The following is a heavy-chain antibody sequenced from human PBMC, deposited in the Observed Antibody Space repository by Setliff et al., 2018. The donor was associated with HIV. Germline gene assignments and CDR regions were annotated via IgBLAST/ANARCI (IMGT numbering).Heavy chain of an antibody. D-gene: IGHD3-3*01. CDR1: GYTFTNYG. V-gene: IGHV1-18*01. CDR3: ARVPSEYYNFWSGYSTPFDY. CDR2: ISAYNGDT. Sequence: ASVKVSCKASGYTFTNYGFSWVRQTPGQGLEWMGWISAYNGDTYYAQKLQGRVTMTTNTSTSTAYMELRSLRSDDTAAYYCARVPSEYYNFWSGYSTPFDYWGQGTLVTVSS. J-gene: IGHJ4*02.